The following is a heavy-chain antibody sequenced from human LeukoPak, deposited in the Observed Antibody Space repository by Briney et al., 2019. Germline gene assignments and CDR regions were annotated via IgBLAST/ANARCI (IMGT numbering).Heavy chain of an antibody. CDR3: AGANTIFGVVITDY. CDR2: IYYSGST. CDR1: GGSISSGGYY. V-gene: IGHV4-30-4*08. J-gene: IGHJ4*02. D-gene: IGHD3-3*01. Sequence: SETLSLTCTVSGGSISSGGYYWSWIRQPPGKGLEWIGYIYYSGSTYYNPSLKSRVTISVDTSKNQFSLKLSSVTAADTAVYYCAGANTIFGVVITDYWGQGTLVTVSS.